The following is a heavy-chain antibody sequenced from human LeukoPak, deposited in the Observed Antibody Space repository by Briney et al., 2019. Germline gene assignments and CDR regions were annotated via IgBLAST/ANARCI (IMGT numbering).Heavy chain of an antibody. CDR1: GFTFSSYA. D-gene: IGHD5-18*01. J-gene: IGHJ4*02. CDR3: AKSHVDTAMSDY. CDR2: ISYDGSNK. V-gene: IGHV3-30-3*02. Sequence: GGSLRLSCAASGFTFSSYAMHWVRQAPGKGLEWVAVISYDGSNKYYADSVKGRFTISRDNSKNTLYLQMNSLRPEDTAVYYCAKSHVDTAMSDYWGQGTLVTVSS.